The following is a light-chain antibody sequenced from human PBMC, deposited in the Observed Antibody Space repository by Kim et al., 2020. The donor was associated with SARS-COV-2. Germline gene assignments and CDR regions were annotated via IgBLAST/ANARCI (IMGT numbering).Light chain of an antibody. CDR2: GAS. V-gene: IGKV3-20*01. CDR3: QEYTSSPPYT. Sequence: SPGERATPSCMATQSVGSNYVAWYQQKPGQAPRLLIYGASNRATGIPDRFGGSGSGTDFSLTIGRLEPKDFAVYYCQEYTSSPPYTFGQGTKLEI. J-gene: IGKJ2*01. CDR1: QSVGSNY.